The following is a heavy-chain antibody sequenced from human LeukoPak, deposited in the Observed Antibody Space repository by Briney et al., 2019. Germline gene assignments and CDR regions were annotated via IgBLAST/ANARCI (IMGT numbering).Heavy chain of an antibody. J-gene: IGHJ4*02. CDR2: ISGSGGST. V-gene: IGHV3-23*01. CDR1: GFTFSSYA. D-gene: IGHD3-22*01. CDR3: AKAYYYDSSGYYLDY. Sequence: GGSLRLSCSASGFTFSSYAMSWVRQAPGKGLEWVSAISGSGGSTYYADSVKGRFTISRDNSKNTLYLQMNSLRAEDTAVYYCAKAYYYDSSGYYLDYWGQGTLVTVSS.